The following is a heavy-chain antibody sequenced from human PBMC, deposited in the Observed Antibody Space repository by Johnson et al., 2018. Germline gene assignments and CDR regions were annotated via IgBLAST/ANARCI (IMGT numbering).Heavy chain of an antibody. Sequence: VQLVESGGGLIQPGGSLRLSCAASGFTFSSYAMRWVRQAPGKGLEWVSAISGSGGSTYYADPVKGGFTISRDNSKNTLYLEMNRLRAEDTAVYYCAKVLYYYDSQYAFDIWGQGTMVTVSS. CDR3: AKVLYYYDSQYAFDI. J-gene: IGHJ3*02. D-gene: IGHD3-22*01. V-gene: IGHV3-23*04. CDR2: ISGSGGST. CDR1: GFTFSSYA.